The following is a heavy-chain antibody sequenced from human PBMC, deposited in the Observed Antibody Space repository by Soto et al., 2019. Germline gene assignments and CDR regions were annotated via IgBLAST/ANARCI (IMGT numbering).Heavy chain of an antibody. Sequence: QITLKESGPTLVKPTQTLTLTCTFSGFSLSTSAVGVGWIRQPPGKALEWLAFIYWDDDKRYSPSLKSSLTITKDPSKNQVVLEMTSKDHLDTATYYCAHLVVDGLTYYFDYWGQGTLVTVSS. CDR1: GFSLSTSAVG. D-gene: IGHD2-15*01. CDR2: IYWDDDK. CDR3: AHLVVDGLTYYFDY. V-gene: IGHV2-5*02. J-gene: IGHJ4*02.